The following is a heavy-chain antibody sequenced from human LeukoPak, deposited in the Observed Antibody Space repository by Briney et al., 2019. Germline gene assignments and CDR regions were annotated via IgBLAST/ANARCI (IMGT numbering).Heavy chain of an antibody. V-gene: IGHV4-59*13. D-gene: IGHD2/OR15-2a*01. J-gene: IGHJ4*02. Sequence: PSETLSLTCVASGGSISNYYWSWFRQPPGKRLEWIGYIHYSGNTYYNPSLKSRVTISVDTSNNHFYLKLTSVTAADTAMYYCAREGTSDNYLGIDYWGQGTLLTVSS. CDR2: IHYSGNT. CDR1: GGSISNYY. CDR3: AREGTSDNYLGIDY.